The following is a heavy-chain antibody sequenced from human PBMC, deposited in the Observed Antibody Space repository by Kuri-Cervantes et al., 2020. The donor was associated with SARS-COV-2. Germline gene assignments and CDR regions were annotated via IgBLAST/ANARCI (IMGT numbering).Heavy chain of an antibody. CDR3: ARDQRGQLWFDCYYNYGMDV. CDR2: INPSGGST. D-gene: IGHD5-18*01. Sequence: ASVKVSCKASGYTFTSYYMHWVRQAPGQGLEWMGIINPSGGSTSYAQKFQGRVTMTRDTSTSTVYMELSSLRSEDTAVYYCARDQRGQLWFDCYYNYGMDVWGQGTTVTVSS. V-gene: IGHV1-46*01. J-gene: IGHJ6*02. CDR1: GYTFTSYY.